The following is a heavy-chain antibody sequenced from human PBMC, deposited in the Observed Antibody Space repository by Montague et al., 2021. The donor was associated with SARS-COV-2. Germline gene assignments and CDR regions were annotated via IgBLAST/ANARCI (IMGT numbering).Heavy chain of an antibody. CDR2: XDWDDDK. CDR1: GFSLSTSGIC. D-gene: IGHD6-13*01. Sequence: PALVKPTQTLTLTCTFSGFSLSTSGICVSWIRQPPGKALERLARXDWDDDKYYGTSLKTRLTISKDTSKNQVVLTMTNMDPVDTATYYCARILVAAAGSPFDPWGQGTLVTVSS. J-gene: IGHJ5*02. V-gene: IGHV2-70*11. CDR3: ARILVAAAGSPFDP.